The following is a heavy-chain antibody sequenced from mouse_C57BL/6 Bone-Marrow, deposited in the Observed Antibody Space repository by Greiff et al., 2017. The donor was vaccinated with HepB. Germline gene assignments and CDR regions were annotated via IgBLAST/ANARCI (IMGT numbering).Heavy chain of an antibody. Sequence: EVKVVESGGGLVKPGGSLKLSCAASGFTFSSYAMSWVRQTPEKRLDWVATISDGGSYTYYPDNVKGRFTISRDNAKNNLYLQMSHLKSEDTAMYYCARKLGGDYWGQGTTLTVSS. CDR3: ARKLGGDY. D-gene: IGHD4-1*01. CDR2: ISDGGSYT. V-gene: IGHV5-4*03. J-gene: IGHJ2*01. CDR1: GFTFSSYA.